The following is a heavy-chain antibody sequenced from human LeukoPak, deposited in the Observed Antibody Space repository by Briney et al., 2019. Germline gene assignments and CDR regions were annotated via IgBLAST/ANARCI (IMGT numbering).Heavy chain of an antibody. CDR2: IYHSYYT. CDR3: ARIRCGHTESMCYNY. V-gene: IGHV4-34*01. Sequence: PSETLPLTCAVHGVSVSGFSWSWIRQSPGMGLEWIGEIYHSYYTNYNPSLKSRVTISADTSENQFSLRLTSVTAADTAVYYCARIRCGHTESMCYNYWGLGTLVTVSS. CDR1: GVSVSGFS. J-gene: IGHJ4*02. D-gene: IGHD2-2*02.